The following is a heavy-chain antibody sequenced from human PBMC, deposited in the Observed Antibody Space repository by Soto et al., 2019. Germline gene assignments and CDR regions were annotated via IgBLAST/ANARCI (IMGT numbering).Heavy chain of an antibody. CDR3: AREVDTAMDYYFDY. CDR2: ISYDGSNK. Sequence: PGGSLRLSCAASGFTFSSYAMHWVRQAPGKGLEWVAVISYDGSNKYYADSVKGRFTISRDNSKNTLYLQMNSLRAEDTAVYYCAREVDTAMDYYFDYWGQGTLVTVSS. J-gene: IGHJ4*02. D-gene: IGHD5-18*01. CDR1: GFTFSSYA. V-gene: IGHV3-30-3*01.